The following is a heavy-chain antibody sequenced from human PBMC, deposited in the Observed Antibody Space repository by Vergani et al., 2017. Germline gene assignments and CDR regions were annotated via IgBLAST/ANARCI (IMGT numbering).Heavy chain of an antibody. Sequence: QLQLQESGPGLVKPSETLSLPCTVSGGSISSSSYYWGWIRQPPGKGLEWIGSIYYSGSTYYNPSLKSRLTISVDTSKNQFSLKLSSVTAADTAVYYCARVVAAGNFNFDYWGQGTLVTVSS. D-gene: IGHD6-13*01. V-gene: IGHV4-39*01. CDR1: GGSISSSSYY. CDR3: ARVVAAGNFNFDY. CDR2: IYYSGST. J-gene: IGHJ4*02.